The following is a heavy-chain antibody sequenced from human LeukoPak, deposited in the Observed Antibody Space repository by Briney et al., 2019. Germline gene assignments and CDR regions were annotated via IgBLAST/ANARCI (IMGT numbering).Heavy chain of an antibody. CDR3: ATIYYYDSSDYYAAGYFQH. CDR1: GYTLTELS. D-gene: IGHD3-22*01. J-gene: IGHJ1*01. V-gene: IGHV1-24*01. Sequence: ASVKVSCKVSGYTLTELSMHWVRQAPAKGLEWMGGFDAEDGETIYAQKFQGRVTMTEDTSTDTAYMELSSLRSEDTAVYYCATIYYYDSSDYYAAGYFQHWGQGTLVTVSS. CDR2: FDAEDGET.